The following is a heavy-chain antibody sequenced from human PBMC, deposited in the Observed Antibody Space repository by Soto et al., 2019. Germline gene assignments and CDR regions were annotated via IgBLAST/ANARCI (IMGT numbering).Heavy chain of an antibody. CDR1: GFIFDDYA. J-gene: IGHJ6*02. Sequence: EVQLVESGGGLVQPGRSLRLSCAASGFIFDDYAMHWVRQAPGKGLEWVSGISWNSGSIGYADSVKGRFTISRDNAKNSLYLQMNSLRAEDTALYYCAKDGAPLSTSWSMDVWGQGTTVTVSS. V-gene: IGHV3-9*01. CDR3: AKDGAPLSTSWSMDV. D-gene: IGHD2-2*01. CDR2: ISWNSGSI.